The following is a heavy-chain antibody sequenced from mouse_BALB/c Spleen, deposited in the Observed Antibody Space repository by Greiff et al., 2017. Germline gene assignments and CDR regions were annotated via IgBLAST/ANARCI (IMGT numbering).Heavy chain of an antibody. Sequence: QVQLKESGAELMKPGASVKISCKATGYTFSSYWIEWVKQRPGHGLEWIGEILPGSGSTNYNEKFKGKATFTADTSSNTAYMQLSSLTSEDSAVYYCARMRRDGYDGFAYWGQGTLVTVSA. D-gene: IGHD2-2*01. CDR3: ARMRRDGYDGFAY. J-gene: IGHJ3*01. CDR2: ILPGSGST. CDR1: GYTFSSYW. V-gene: IGHV1-9*01.